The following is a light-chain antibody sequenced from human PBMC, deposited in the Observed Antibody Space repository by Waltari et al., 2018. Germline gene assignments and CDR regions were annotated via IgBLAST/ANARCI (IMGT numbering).Light chain of an antibody. J-gene: IGKJ5*01. CDR2: GAS. Sequence: FLFTQSPCPLSLSPGARATPSSKASQSVSTSYLTWYQQKPGKAPRLLIYGASSRATGIPDCFSGSRSGTDFTLNISSLEPEDFAVYYCQQYGSSPRITFGQGTRLEIK. CDR3: QQYGSSPRIT. CDR1: QSVSTSY. V-gene: IGKV3-20*01.